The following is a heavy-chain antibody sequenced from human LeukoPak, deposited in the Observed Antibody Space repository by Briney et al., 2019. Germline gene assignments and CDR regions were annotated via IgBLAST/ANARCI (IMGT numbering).Heavy chain of an antibody. Sequence: ASVKVSCKASGYTLTSYGISCVRHAPGQGREWVGWISAYNGNTNYTQKLQGRVTMTTDTSTSTAYMELRSLRSDDTAVYYCARVRYDILTAPWFDPWGQGTLVTVSS. D-gene: IGHD3-9*01. CDR2: ISAYNGNT. J-gene: IGHJ5*02. CDR1: GYTLTSYG. CDR3: ARVRYDILTAPWFDP. V-gene: IGHV1-18*01.